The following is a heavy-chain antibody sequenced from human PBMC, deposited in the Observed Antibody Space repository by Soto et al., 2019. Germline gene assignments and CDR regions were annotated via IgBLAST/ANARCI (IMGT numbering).Heavy chain of an antibody. CDR2: ISGSGGST. CDR1: GFTFSSYA. Sequence: GGSLRLSCAASGFTFSSYAMSWVRQAPGKGLEWVSAISGSGGSTYYADSVKGRFTISRDNSKNTLYLQMNSLRAEDTDVYYWAKGALHIVVVPAAIQCAFDIWGQGTMVTVSS. D-gene: IGHD2-2*01. J-gene: IGHJ3*02. CDR3: AKGALHIVVVPAAIQCAFDI. V-gene: IGHV3-23*01.